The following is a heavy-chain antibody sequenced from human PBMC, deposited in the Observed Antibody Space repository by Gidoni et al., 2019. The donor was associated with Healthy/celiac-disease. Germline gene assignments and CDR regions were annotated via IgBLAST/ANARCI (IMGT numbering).Heavy chain of an antibody. V-gene: IGHV3-23*01. Sequence: EVQLLESGGGSVQPGGSLSLSCTAPGFTFSSYALSWVRQAPGKGLAWVSAISGSGGSTYYADSVKGRFTISRDNSKNTLYLQMNSLRAEDTAVYYCAKDRRGIAAAGLDYWGQGTLVTVSS. CDR2: ISGSGGST. D-gene: IGHD6-13*01. CDR1: GFTFSSYA. CDR3: AKDRRGIAAAGLDY. J-gene: IGHJ4*02.